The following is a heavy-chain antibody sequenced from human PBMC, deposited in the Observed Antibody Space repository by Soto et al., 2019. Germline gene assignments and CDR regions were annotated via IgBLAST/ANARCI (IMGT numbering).Heavy chain of an antibody. Sequence: GASVKVSCKASGGTFSSYAISWVRQAPGQGLEWMGGIIPIFGTANYAQKFQGRVTITADESTSTAYMELSSLRSEDTAVYYCASGYCSGGSCYWDYYGMDVWGQGTTVTVSS. D-gene: IGHD2-15*01. V-gene: IGHV1-69*13. CDR1: GGTFSSYA. J-gene: IGHJ6*02. CDR2: IIPIFGTA. CDR3: ASGYCSGGSCYWDYYGMDV.